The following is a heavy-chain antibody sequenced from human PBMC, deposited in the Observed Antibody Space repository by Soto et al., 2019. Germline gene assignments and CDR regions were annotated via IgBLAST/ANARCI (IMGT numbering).Heavy chain of an antibody. Sequence: GGSLRLSCRASGFTFSAYAMTWVRQAPGKGLESVSGIYGSGGGIQYADSVKGRFTISRDNYRNTLYLQMNSLRDEDTGVYYCAKDLVSGDGVWLMHEWGQGTLVTVSS. CDR2: IYGSGGGI. D-gene: IGHD4-17*01. J-gene: IGHJ4*02. CDR1: GFTFSAYA. V-gene: IGHV3-23*01. CDR3: AKDLVSGDGVWLMHE.